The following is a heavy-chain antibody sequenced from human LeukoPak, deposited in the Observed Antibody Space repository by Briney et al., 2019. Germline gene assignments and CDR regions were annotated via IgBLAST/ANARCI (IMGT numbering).Heavy chain of an antibody. CDR2: FDPEDGET. D-gene: IGHD6-13*01. CDR3: ALMDSSSWSYYFDY. V-gene: IGHV1-24*01. Sequence: ASVKVSCKVSGYTLTELSMHWVRQAHGKGLEWMGGFDPEDGETIYAQKFQGRVTMTEDTSTDTAYMELSSLRSEDTAVYYCALMDSSSWSYYFDYWGQGTLVTVSS. CDR1: GYTLTELS. J-gene: IGHJ4*02.